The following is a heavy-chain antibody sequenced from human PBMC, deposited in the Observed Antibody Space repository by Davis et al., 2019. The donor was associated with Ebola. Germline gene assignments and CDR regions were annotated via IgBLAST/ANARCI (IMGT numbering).Heavy chain of an antibody. CDR3: ARVSGSYGDATFDY. CDR2: INHSGST. J-gene: IGHJ4*02. Sequence: PSETLSLTCAVYGGSFSGYYWSWIRQPPGKGLEWIGEINHSGSTNYNPSLKSRVTISVDTSKNQFSLKLSSVTAADTAVYYCARVSGSYGDATFDYWGQGTLVTVSS. CDR1: GGSFSGYY. V-gene: IGHV4-34*01. D-gene: IGHD1-26*01.